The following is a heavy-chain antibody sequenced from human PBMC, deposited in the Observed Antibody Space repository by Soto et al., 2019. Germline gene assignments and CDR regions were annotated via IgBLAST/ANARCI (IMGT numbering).Heavy chain of an antibody. CDR1: GGSISSGGYS. Sequence: KTSETLSLTCAVSGGSISSGGYSWSWIRQPPGKGLEWIGYIYHIRSTYYNPSLKSRVTISVDRSKNQCSMKLSSVTAADTAVYYCARVPGPWGQGTLVTVSS. CDR2: IYHIRST. CDR3: ARVPGP. V-gene: IGHV4-30-2*01. J-gene: IGHJ5*02.